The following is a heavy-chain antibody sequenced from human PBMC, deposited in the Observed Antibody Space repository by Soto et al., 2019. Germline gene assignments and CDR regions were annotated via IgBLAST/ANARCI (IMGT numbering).Heavy chain of an antibody. Sequence: PVELLNISFQGCGYIIASYCIGWVLQMPFKDLSWMGIIYPGDSDTRYSPSFQGQVTISADKSLRTAYLQGTSLKASDTAFYYCARTRSFTLGFYYDGMDVWGQGTTVTASS. J-gene: IGHJ6*02. CDR1: GYIIASYC. CDR3: ARTRSFTLGFYYDGMDV. V-gene: IGHV5-51*01. D-gene: IGHD6-6*01. CDR2: IYPGDSDT.